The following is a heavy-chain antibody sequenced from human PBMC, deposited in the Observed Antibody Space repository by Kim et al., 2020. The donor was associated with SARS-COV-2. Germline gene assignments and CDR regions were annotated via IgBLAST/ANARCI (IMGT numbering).Heavy chain of an antibody. CDR3: ARDPSLGY. D-gene: IGHD3-16*02. CDR2: YSGPT. J-gene: IGHJ4*02. V-gene: IGHV4-59*01. Sequence: YSGPTTYNPALESRVTMSVDTSKNQFSLRLSSVTAADTAIYYCARDPSLGYWGQGALVIVSS.